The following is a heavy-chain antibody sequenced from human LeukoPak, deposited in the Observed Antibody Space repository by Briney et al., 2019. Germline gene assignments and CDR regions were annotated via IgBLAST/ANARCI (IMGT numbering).Heavy chain of an antibody. CDR2: ISSSGSTI. CDR1: GFTFSSYE. CDR3: ASGYDFWSGYYMDAFDI. V-gene: IGHV3-48*03. D-gene: IGHD3-3*01. Sequence: PGGSLRLSCAASGFTFSSYEMNWVRQAPGKGREWVSYISSSGSTIYYADSVKGRFTISRDNAKNSLYLQMNSLRAEDTAVYYCASGYDFWSGYYMDAFDIWGQGTMVTVSS. J-gene: IGHJ3*02.